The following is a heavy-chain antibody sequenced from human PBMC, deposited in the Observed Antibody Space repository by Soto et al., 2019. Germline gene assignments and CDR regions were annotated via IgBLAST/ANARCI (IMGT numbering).Heavy chain of an antibody. Sequence: GGSLRLSCAASGFTFSDYYMSWIRQAPGKGLEWVSYISSSGSTIYYADSVKGRFTISRDNAKNSLYLQMNSLRAEDTAVYYCARDSYDFWSGYPNWFDPWGQGTLVTVSS. V-gene: IGHV3-11*01. CDR2: ISSSGSTI. CDR3: ARDSYDFWSGYPNWFDP. J-gene: IGHJ5*02. CDR1: GFTFSDYY. D-gene: IGHD3-3*01.